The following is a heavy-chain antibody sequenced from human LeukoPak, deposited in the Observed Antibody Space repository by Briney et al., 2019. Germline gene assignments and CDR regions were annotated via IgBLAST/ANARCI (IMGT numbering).Heavy chain of an antibody. CDR3: AKDVTLGYCSSTSCYVNY. Sequence: PGGSLRLSCAASGFTFTNNFMSWVRQVPGKGLEWVSAISGSGGSTYYADSVKGRFTISRDNSKNTLYLQMNSLRAEDTAVYYCAKDVTLGYCSSTSCYVNYWGQGTLVTVSS. CDR2: ISGSGGST. J-gene: IGHJ4*02. D-gene: IGHD2-2*01. V-gene: IGHV3-23*01. CDR1: GFTFTNNF.